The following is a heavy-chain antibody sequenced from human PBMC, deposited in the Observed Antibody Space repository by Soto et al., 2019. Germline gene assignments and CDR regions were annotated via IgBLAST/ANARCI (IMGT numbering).Heavy chain of an antibody. D-gene: IGHD2-15*01. CDR1: GGSISSYY. CDR3: ARHQRNPQRVVVVAATPLDY. CDR2: IHYSGST. V-gene: IGHV4-59*08. Sequence: ETLSLTCTVSGGSISSYYWSWIRQSPGKGLEWIGYIHYSGSTKSNPSLKSRVTISVDTSRNQVSLKLSSVTAADTAVYYCARHQRNPQRVVVVAATPLDYWGQGTLVTVSS. J-gene: IGHJ4*02.